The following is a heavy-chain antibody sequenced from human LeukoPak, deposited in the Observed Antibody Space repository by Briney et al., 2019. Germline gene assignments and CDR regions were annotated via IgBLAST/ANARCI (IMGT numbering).Heavy chain of an antibody. CDR2: IWYDGSNK. D-gene: IGHD1-26*01. J-gene: IGHJ4*02. CDR1: GFTFSSYG. Sequence: GRSLRLSCAASGFTFSSYGMLGVRQAPGKGLEWVAVIWYDGSNKYYADSVKGRFTISRDNSKNTLYLQMNSLRAEDTAVYYCAREYGRAPGGSDYFDYWGQGTLVTVSS. V-gene: IGHV3-33*01. CDR3: AREYGRAPGGSDYFDY.